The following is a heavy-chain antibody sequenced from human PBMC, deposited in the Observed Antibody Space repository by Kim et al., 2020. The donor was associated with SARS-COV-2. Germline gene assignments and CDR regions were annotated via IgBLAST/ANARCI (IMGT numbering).Heavy chain of an antibody. D-gene: IGHD6-6*01. V-gene: IGHV4-34*01. J-gene: IGHJ4*02. CDR2: T. CDR3: ARATGSSSFDY. Sequence: TTYNPTLKRRVTISVATSKNQFSLKLSSVTAADTAVYYCARATGSSSFDYWGQGTLVTVSS.